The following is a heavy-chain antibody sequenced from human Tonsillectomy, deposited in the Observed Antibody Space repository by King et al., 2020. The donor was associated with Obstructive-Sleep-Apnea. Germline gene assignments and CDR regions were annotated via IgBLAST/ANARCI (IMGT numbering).Heavy chain of an antibody. CDR3: ARTARSYDILTGPYYFDY. V-gene: IGHV4-59*01. CDR1: GGSISSYY. Sequence: QLQESGPGLVKPSETLSLTCTVSGGSISSYYWRWIRQPPGKGLEWIGYIYYSGSTNYNPPLKSRVTESLDTTRNPFSLKLSSVTAADTAVYYCARTARSYDILTGPYYFDYWGQGTLVTVSS. D-gene: IGHD3-9*01. CDR2: IYYSGST. J-gene: IGHJ4*01.